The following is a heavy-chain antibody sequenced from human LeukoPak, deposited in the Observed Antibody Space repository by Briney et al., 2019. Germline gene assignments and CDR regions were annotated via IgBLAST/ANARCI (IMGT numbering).Heavy chain of an antibody. CDR3: ARDRRRIGSSREFDY. CDR1: GFTFSSYS. Sequence: GGSLRLSCAASGFTFSSYSMNWVRQAPGKGLEWVSSISSSSSYIYYADSVKGRFTISRDNAKNSLYLQMNSLRAEDTAVYYCARDRRRIGSSREFDYWGQGTLVTVSS. D-gene: IGHD6-13*01. CDR2: ISSSSSYI. V-gene: IGHV3-21*01. J-gene: IGHJ4*02.